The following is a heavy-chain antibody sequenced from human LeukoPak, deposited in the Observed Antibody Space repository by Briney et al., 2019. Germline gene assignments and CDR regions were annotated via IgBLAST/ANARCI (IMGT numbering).Heavy chain of an antibody. J-gene: IGHJ4*02. Sequence: ASVKVSCKASGYTFTSYYMHWVRQAPGQGLEWMGIINPSGGSTSYAQKFQGRVTMTRDMSTSTVYMELSSLRSEDTAIYYWAREGRGVPGAIAAVKGFDYWGQGTLVTVSS. CDR1: GYTFTSYY. CDR3: AREGRGVPGAIAAVKGFDY. CDR2: INPSGGST. V-gene: IGHV1-46*01. D-gene: IGHD6-13*01.